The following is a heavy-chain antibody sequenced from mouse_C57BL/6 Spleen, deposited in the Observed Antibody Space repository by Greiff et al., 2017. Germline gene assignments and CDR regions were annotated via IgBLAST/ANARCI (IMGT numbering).Heavy chain of an antibody. D-gene: IGHD2-4*01. Sequence: EVKLVESGGGLVQPKGSLKLSCAASGFSFNTYAMNWVRQAPGKGLEWVARIRSKSNNYATYYADSVKDRFTISRDDSESMLYLQMNNLKTEDTAMYYCVRRLDYDVAYWGQGTLVTVSA. J-gene: IGHJ3*01. V-gene: IGHV10-1*01. CDR1: GFSFNTYA. CDR3: VRRLDYDVAY. CDR2: IRSKSNNYAT.